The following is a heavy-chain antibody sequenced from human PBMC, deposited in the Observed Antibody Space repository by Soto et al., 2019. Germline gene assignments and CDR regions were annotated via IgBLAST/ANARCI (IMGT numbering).Heavy chain of an antibody. J-gene: IGHJ4*02. D-gene: IGHD3-22*01. Sequence: GTLSLSSAASGFTFSDYYMSCILQAPGKGLEWVSYISSSGSIIHYADSVKGRFTISRDNAKNSLYLQLNSLRAEDTAVYYCARDLGYYASDGYFDYWGQGTVVTVSS. V-gene: IGHV3-11*01. CDR2: ISSSGSII. CDR1: GFTFSDYY. CDR3: ARDLGYYASDGYFDY.